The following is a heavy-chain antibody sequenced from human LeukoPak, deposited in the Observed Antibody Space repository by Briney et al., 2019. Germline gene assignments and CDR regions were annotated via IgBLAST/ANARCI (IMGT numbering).Heavy chain of an antibody. CDR2: ISGDGRHN. V-gene: IGHV3-30*04. Sequence: GGSLRLSCAASGFTFSTYAMNWVRQAPGKGLEWVAVISGDGRHNYYADSVKGRFTISRDNSKSTLYLQMNSLRDDDSAVYYCARADMIDLLFDYWGQGTLVTVSS. D-gene: IGHD3-22*01. CDR3: ARADMIDLLFDY. J-gene: IGHJ4*02. CDR1: GFTFSTYA.